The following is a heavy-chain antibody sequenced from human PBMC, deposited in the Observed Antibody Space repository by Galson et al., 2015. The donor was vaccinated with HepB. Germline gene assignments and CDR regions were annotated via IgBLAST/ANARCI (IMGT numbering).Heavy chain of an antibody. CDR1: GFTFSSNA. Sequence: SLRLSCAASGFTFSSNAMSWVRQAPGKGLEWVSAISGSGGFTYYAASVKGRFTISRDNSQNTLYLQVNSLRAEDTAVYYCARSGGSQWEVYFDCWGQGTLVTVSS. D-gene: IGHD1-26*01. V-gene: IGHV3-23*01. J-gene: IGHJ4*02. CDR2: ISGSGGFT. CDR3: ARSGGSQWEVYFDC.